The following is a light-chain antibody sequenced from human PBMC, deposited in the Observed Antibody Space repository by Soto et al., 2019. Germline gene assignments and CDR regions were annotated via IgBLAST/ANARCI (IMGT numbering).Light chain of an antibody. CDR1: SSHVGGYDY. V-gene: IGLV2-14*01. CDR3: CSYTSSGAHV. Sequence: QSVLTQPASVSGSPGQSITISCTGTSSHVGGYDYVSWHQQHPGKAPKLMIYEVNTRPSGVSNRFSGSKSGNTASLTISGLQAEDEADYYCCSYTSSGAHVFGGGTKLTVL. CDR2: EVN. J-gene: IGLJ2*01.